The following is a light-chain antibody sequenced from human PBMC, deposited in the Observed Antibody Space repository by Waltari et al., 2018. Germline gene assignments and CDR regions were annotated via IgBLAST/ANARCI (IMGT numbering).Light chain of an antibody. V-gene: IGKV3-20*01. CDR1: QCISNNY. CDR2: GAS. J-gene: IGKJ1*01. CDR3: QQYYNSAWT. Sequence: EIVLPQSPGTLSLSPGVRATLSCRASQCISNNYLSWYQQTPGQAPRLLIYGASNRVAGIPDRFSGSGSGTDFTLSISRLEPEDVAVYYFQQYYNSAWTFGQGTKVEIK.